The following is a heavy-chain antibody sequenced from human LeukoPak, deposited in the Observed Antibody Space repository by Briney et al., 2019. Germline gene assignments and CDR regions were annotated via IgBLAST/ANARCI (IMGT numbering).Heavy chain of an antibody. CDR1: GFTFTTHW. CDR2: IFPGDSDT. V-gene: IGHV5-51*01. J-gene: IGHJ4*02. CDR3: ARYYFWTGSYFFDH. D-gene: IGHD3/OR15-3a*01. Sequence: GESLKISCKTSGFTFTTHWIAWVRQMPGEGLELMGIIFPGDSDTNYSPSFQGQVTISADKSSNAAYLQWSSLKASDTAMYYCARYYFWTGSYFFDHWGQGTLVTVS.